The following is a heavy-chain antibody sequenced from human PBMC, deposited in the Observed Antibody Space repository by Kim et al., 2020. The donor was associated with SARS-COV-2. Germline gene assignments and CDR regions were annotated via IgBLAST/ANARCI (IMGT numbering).Heavy chain of an antibody. V-gene: IGHV4-4*02. Sequence: SETLSLTCVVSGASISSSSRWSWVRQPPGKGLEWIGEVDHSGTTSYNVSLKSRVTISVDKSKNQFSLRLNSVSAADTAVYYCARGVSSAWTLRAWFDPWGQGTLVTVAP. CDR2: VDHSGTT. D-gene: IGHD3-22*01. J-gene: IGHJ5*02. CDR3: ARGVSSAWTLRAWFDP. CDR1: GASISSSSR.